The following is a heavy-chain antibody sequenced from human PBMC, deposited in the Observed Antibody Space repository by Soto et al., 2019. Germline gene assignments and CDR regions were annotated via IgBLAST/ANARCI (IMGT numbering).Heavy chain of an antibody. V-gene: IGHV5-10-1*01. CDR3: ARRQAAAGDNDLTFDY. CDR1: GYSFTSYW. J-gene: IGHJ4*02. D-gene: IGHD6-13*01. CDR2: IDPSDSYT. Sequence: HGESLKISCKGSGYSFTSYWISWVRQMPGKGLEWMGRIDPSDSYTNYSPSFQGHVTISADKSISTAYLQWSSLKASDTAMYYCARRQAAAGDNDLTFDYWGQGTLVTVSS.